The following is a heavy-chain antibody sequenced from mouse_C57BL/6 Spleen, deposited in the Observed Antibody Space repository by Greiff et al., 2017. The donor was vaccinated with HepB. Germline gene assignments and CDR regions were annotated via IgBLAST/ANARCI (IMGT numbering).Heavy chain of an antibody. J-gene: IGHJ3*01. V-gene: IGHV14-4*01. D-gene: IGHD3-2*02. CDR3: TTYGQLRLLFAY. CDR2: IDPENGDT. Sequence: EVQLQQSGAELVRPGASVKLSCTASGFNIKDDYMHWVKQRPEQGLEWIGWIDPENGDTEYASKFQGKATITADTSSNTAYLQLSSLTYEDTAVYYCTTYGQLRLLFAYWGQGTLVTVSA. CDR1: GFNIKDDY.